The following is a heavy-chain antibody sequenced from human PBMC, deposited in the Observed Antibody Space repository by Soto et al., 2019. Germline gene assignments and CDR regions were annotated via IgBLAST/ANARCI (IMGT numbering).Heavy chain of an antibody. V-gene: IGHV1-18*04. Sequence: QVHLVQSETEGKEPGASVTVSCKTSHATFTGYTINWVRQAPGQGLEWLGWISSLSGNTYSARDFQGRPTRTPNASASTAYMELRSLRSDDTAVYFCARGTVTSGRWFGTRGQGTLVTVSS. CDR3: ARGTVTSGRWFGT. D-gene: IGHD4-17*01. CDR2: ISSLSGNT. CDR1: HATFTGYT. J-gene: IGHJ5*02.